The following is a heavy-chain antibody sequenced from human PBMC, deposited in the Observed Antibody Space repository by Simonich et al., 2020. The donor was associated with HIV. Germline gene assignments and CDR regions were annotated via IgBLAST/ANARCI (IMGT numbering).Heavy chain of an antibody. CDR1: GGSFSGYY. J-gene: IGHJ4*02. CDR2: NNHSGST. CDR3: ARRHPTTVTTPYFDY. D-gene: IGHD4-17*01. Sequence: QVQLQQWGAGLLKPSETLSLTCAVYGGSFSGYYWSWIRPPPGKGLEWIGENNHSGSTNYNPSRKSRVTISVDTSKNQFSLKLSSVTAADTAVYYCARRHPTTVTTPYFDYWGQGTLVTVSS. V-gene: IGHV4-34*01.